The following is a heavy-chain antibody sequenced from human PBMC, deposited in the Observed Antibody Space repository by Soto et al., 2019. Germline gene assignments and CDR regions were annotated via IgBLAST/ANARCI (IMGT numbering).Heavy chain of an antibody. CDR2: TRNKANSYTT. V-gene: IGHV3-72*01. J-gene: IGHJ4*02. Sequence: PGGSLRLSCAASGFTFSDHYMDWVRQAPGKGLEWVGRTRNKANSYTTEYAASVKGRFTISRDDSKNSLYLQMNSLKTEDTAVHYCALLGAIYYDSTVWSQGTLVTVSS. CDR1: GFTFSDHY. D-gene: IGHD3-22*01. CDR3: ALLGAIYYDSTV.